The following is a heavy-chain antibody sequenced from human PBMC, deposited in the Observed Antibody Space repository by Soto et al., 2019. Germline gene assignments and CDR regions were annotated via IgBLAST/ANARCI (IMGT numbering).Heavy chain of an antibody. CDR3: ARGLAAAGAIDY. J-gene: IGHJ4*02. D-gene: IGHD6-13*01. CDR1: GGSISSGGYY. CDR2: IYYSGST. Sequence: SETLSLACTVSGGSISSGGYYWSWIRQHPGKGLEWIGYIYYSGSTYYNPSLKSQVTISVDTSKNQFSLKLSSVTAADTAVYYCARGLAAAGAIDYWGQGTLVTVSS. V-gene: IGHV4-31*01.